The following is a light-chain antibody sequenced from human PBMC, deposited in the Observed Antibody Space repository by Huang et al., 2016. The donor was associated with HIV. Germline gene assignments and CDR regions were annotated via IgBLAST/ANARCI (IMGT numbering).Light chain of an antibody. CDR1: QTVGSSY. CDR2: GAS. V-gene: IGKV3-20*01. CDR3: QQYGSSPFT. Sequence: EIVLTQSPGTVSLSPGERATLSCRASQTVGSSYLAWHQQRPGQAPRHLIYGASIRPTGIPDRFSGSGAGTDFTLTISRLEPEDFAVYYCQQYGSSPFTFGQGTKLEIK. J-gene: IGKJ2*01.